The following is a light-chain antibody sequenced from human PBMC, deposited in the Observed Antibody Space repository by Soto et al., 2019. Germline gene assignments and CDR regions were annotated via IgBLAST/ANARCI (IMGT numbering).Light chain of an antibody. J-gene: IGKJ2*01. Sequence: EIVLTQSPGTLSLSPGERATLSCRASQSVRSNYLAWYQQKPGQAPRLLIYGASSRAAGIPDRFSGSGSGADVTLAIIRLEPEDVAVYYCQQYGSSAYTFGQGTTLEIK. CDR1: QSVRSNY. CDR2: GAS. CDR3: QQYGSSAYT. V-gene: IGKV3-20*01.